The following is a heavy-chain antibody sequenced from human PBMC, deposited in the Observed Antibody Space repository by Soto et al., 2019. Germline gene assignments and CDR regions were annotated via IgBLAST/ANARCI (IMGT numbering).Heavy chain of an antibody. Sequence: PGGSLKLSSAASGFTFCSYSMSWVRPAPGKGLEWVAVISDAGGSTYYADSVKGRFTISRDNSKNTLYLQMNSLRAEDTAVYYCAKDFNWNYSYFDYWGQGTLVTVSS. J-gene: IGHJ4*02. D-gene: IGHD1-7*01. CDR1: GFTFCSYS. CDR3: AKDFNWNYSYFDY. CDR2: ISDAGGST. V-gene: IGHV3-23*01.